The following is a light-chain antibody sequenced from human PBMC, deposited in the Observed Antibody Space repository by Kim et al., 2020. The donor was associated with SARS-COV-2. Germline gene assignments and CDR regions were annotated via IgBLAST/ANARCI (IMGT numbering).Light chain of an antibody. CDR1: SSNIGNNY. V-gene: IGLV1-47*01. J-gene: IGLJ2*01. CDR2: NS. Sequence: QSVLTQPPSASGTPGQRVTISCSGSSSNIGNNYLYWYQQLPGMAPKLLIYNSQRPSGVPDRFSGSKSGTSASLAISGLRSRDEGDYYCAAWDDSLSGVVFGGGTQLTVL. CDR3: AAWDDSLSGVV.